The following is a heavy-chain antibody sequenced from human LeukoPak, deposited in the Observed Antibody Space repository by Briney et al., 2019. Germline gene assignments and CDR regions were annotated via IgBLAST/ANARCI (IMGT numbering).Heavy chain of an antibody. D-gene: IGHD1-26*01. Sequence: PGGSLRLSCEASGFTFSGYGMHWVRQAPGKGLEWVAVISYDGSNTYYADSVKGRFTISRDNSKNTLYMQMNSLRAEDTAVYYCAKGMRSGGATPSDFWGQGTLVTVSS. V-gene: IGHV3-30*18. CDR3: AKGMRSGGATPSDF. J-gene: IGHJ4*02. CDR1: GFTFSGYG. CDR2: ISYDGSNT.